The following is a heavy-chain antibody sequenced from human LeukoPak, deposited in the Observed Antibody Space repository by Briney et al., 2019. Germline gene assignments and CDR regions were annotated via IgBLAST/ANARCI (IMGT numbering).Heavy chain of an antibody. CDR2: ISGSGGTT. D-gene: IGHD3-22*01. J-gene: IGHJ4*02. CDR3: AKRGVVIRVILVGFHKEAYYFDS. Sequence: AGGSLRLSCAVSGITLSNYGMSWVRQTPGKGLEWVAGISGSGGTTSYADSVKGRFTISRDNPKNTLYLQMNSLRAEDTAVYFCAKRGVVIRVILVGFHKEAYYFDSWGQGALVTVSS. V-gene: IGHV3-23*01. CDR1: GITLSNYG.